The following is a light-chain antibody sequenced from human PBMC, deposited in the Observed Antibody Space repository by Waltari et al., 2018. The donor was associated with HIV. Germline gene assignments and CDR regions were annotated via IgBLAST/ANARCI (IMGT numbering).Light chain of an antibody. CDR2: RSN. CDR1: SSNIGSNY. J-gene: IGLJ3*02. V-gene: IGLV1-47*01. CDR3: AAWDDSLRGV. Sequence: QSVLTQPPSASGTPGQRVTISCYGSSSNIGSNYVYWYQQLPGTAPKLLIYRSNQRPSGVPDRFSGSKSGTSASLAISGLRSEDEADYYCAAWDDSLRGVFGGGTKLTVL.